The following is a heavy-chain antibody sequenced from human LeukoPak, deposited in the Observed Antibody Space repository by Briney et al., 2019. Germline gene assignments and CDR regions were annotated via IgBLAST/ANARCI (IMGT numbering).Heavy chain of an antibody. CDR3: AKDMGSSGVKRAFDI. V-gene: IGHV3-9*01. J-gene: IGHJ3*02. D-gene: IGHD6-13*01. Sequence: GGSLRLSCAASGFTFDDYAMHWVRQAPGKGLEWVSGISWNSGSIGYADSVKGRFTISRDNAKNSLYLQMNSLRAEDTALYYCAKDMGSSGVKRAFDIWGQGTMVTVSS. CDR2: ISWNSGSI. CDR1: GFTFDDYA.